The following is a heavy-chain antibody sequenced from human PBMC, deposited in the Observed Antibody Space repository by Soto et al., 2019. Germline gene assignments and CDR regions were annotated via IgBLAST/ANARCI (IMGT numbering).Heavy chain of an antibody. CDR3: ARVLDTAMVIDY. D-gene: IGHD5-18*01. J-gene: IGHJ4*02. Sequence: SDTLSLTSAVSGGSLSRGGYSWSWIRQPPGKGLEWIGYIYHSGSTYYNPSLKSRVTISVDRSKNQFSLKLSSVTAADTAVYYCARVLDTAMVIDYWGQGTLVTVSS. CDR2: IYHSGST. CDR1: GGSLSRGGYS. V-gene: IGHV4-30-2*01.